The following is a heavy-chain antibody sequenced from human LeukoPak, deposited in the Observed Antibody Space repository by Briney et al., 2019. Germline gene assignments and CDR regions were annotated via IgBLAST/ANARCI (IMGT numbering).Heavy chain of an antibody. CDR3: AKAYYPTPPLDAFDI. J-gene: IGHJ3*02. CDR2: ISGSGGST. CDR1: GFTFSSYA. V-gene: IGHV3-23*01. Sequence: GGSLRLSCAASGFTFSSYAVSWVRQAPGKGLEWVSAISGSGGSTYYADSVKGRFTISRDSSKNTLYLQMNSLRAEDTAVYYCAKAYYPTPPLDAFDIWGQGTMVTVSS. D-gene: IGHD3-10*01.